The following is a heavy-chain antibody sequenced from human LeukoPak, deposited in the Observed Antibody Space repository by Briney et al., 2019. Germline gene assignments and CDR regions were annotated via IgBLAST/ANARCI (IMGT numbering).Heavy chain of an antibody. CDR2: ISGITTTSIPTTI. J-gene: IGHJ4*02. D-gene: IGHD3-3*01. CDR1: GFTFSDYY. Sequence: GGSLRLSCAASGFTFSDYYMSWIRQAPEKGLEWVSYISGITTTSIPTTIYYADSVKGRFTISRDNAKNSLYLQMNSLRAEDTGVYYCARVPEGERSAYYFNYWGQGTLVTVSS. CDR3: ARVPEGERSAYYFNY. V-gene: IGHV3-11*01.